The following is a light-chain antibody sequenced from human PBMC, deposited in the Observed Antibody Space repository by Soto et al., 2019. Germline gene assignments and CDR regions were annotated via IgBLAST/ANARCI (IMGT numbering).Light chain of an antibody. V-gene: IGKV1-6*01. CDR3: LQDYIYPWT. CDR1: QDIRND. Sequence: IQMTQSPSSLCASVGGRVTLTCLGIQDIRNDLGWYQQKPGKAPKLLIYAASSLQTGVPSRFSGSGSGTDFTLTISSLQPEDFATYYCLQDYIYPWTFGQGTKV. CDR2: AAS. J-gene: IGKJ1*01.